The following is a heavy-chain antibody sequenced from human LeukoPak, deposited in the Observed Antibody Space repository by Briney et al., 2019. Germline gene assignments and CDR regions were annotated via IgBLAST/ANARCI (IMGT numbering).Heavy chain of an antibody. CDR2: IYYSGST. D-gene: IGHD6-6*01. J-gene: IGHJ5*02. CDR1: GYSISSGYY. Sequence: PSETLSLTCAVTGYSISSGYYWGWIRQPPGKGLEWIGSIYYSGSTYYNPSLKSRVTISVDTSKNQFSLKLSSVTAADTAVYYCAREQLAPQLNWFDPWGQGTLVTVSS. CDR3: AREQLAPQLNWFDP. V-gene: IGHV4-38-2*02.